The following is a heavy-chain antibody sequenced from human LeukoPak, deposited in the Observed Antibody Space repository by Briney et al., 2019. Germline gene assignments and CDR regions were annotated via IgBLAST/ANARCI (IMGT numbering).Heavy chain of an antibody. J-gene: IGHJ5*01. CDR2: IYYTGST. CDR3: ARAVLATKSEHWFDS. V-gene: IGHV4-61*01. D-gene: IGHD2-8*01. CDR1: GYSISSSFY. Sequence: SETLSLTCTVSGYSISSSFYWSWIRQPPGKGLEWIGYIYYTGSTNYNSSLKSRVTISVDTSKNQFSLNLSSVTAADTAMYYCARAVLATKSEHWFDSWGQGTLVTVSS.